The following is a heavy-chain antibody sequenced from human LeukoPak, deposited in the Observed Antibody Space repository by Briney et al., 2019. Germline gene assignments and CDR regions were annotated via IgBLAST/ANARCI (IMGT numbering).Heavy chain of an antibody. CDR3: AREVGASNWFDP. CDR1: GYTFTGYY. D-gene: IGHD1-26*01. J-gene: IGHJ5*02. V-gene: IGHV1-2*02. Sequence: ASVKVSCKASGYTFTGYYMHRVRQAPGQGLEWMGWINPNSGGTNYAQKFQGRVTMTRDTSISTAYMELSRLRSDDTAVYYCAREVGASNWFDPWGQGTLVTVSS. CDR2: INPNSGGT.